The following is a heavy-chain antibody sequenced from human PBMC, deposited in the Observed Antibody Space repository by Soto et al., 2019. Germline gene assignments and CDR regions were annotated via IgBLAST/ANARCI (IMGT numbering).Heavy chain of an antibody. J-gene: IGHJ6*02. Sequence: PGGSLRLSCAASGFTFSSYWMSWVRQAPGKGLEWVANIKQDGSEKYYVDSVKGRFTISRDNAKNSLYLQMNSLRAEDTAVYYCARDIWGWVNNVYYYYGMDVWGQGTTVTVSS. V-gene: IGHV3-7*01. D-gene: IGHD3-16*01. CDR2: IKQDGSEK. CDR3: ARDIWGWVNNVYYYYGMDV. CDR1: GFTFSSYW.